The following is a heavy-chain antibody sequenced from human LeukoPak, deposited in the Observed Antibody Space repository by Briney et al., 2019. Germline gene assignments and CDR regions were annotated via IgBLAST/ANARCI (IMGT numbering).Heavy chain of an antibody. CDR1: GFSFLHYG. Sequence: GRPLRLSCAASGFSFLHYGMHWVRQAPGKGLEWVAFISSDGSKEYYADSVKGRFTISRDNSKNTLYLHVNSPRAEDTAVFFCAKDGYCSGGSCYANFFDRWGQGTLVTVSS. V-gene: IGHV3-30*18. J-gene: IGHJ4*02. CDR3: AKDGYCSGGSCYANFFDR. D-gene: IGHD2-15*01. CDR2: ISSDGSKE.